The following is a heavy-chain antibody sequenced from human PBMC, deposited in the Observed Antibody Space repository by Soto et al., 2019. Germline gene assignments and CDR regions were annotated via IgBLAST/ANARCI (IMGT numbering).Heavy chain of an antibody. CDR2: ISYDGSNK. Sequence: QVQLVESGGGVVQPGRSLRLSCAASGFTFTSYGMHWVRQAPGKGLEWVAVISYDGSNKYYAYSVKGRFTISRDNSKNTLYLQMNSLRAEDTAVYDCAKDPYSYGYIDYWGQGTLVTVSS. CDR3: AKDPYSYGYIDY. CDR1: GFTFTSYG. J-gene: IGHJ4*02. D-gene: IGHD5-18*01. V-gene: IGHV3-30*18.